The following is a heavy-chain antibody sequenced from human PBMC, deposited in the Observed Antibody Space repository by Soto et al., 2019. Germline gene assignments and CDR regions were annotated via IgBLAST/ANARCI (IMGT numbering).Heavy chain of an antibody. CDR3: ERQVSSCRETNCEAGP. V-gene: IGHV4-59*08. D-gene: IGHD6-13*01. J-gene: IGHJ5*02. Sequence: QVQLQESGPGLVKPSETLSLTCTFSGGSISTHYWSWIRQPPGKGLEWIGYIYYNGFTNYNPSLKRLVTTSLDTHKNQVSLKLSSVVAADTAMFDCERQVSSCRETNCEAGPWGQGTLVIVSS. CDR2: IYYNGFT. CDR1: GGSISTHY.